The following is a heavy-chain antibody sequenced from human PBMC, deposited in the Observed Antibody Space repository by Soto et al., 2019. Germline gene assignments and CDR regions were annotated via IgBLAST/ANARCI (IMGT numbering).Heavy chain of an antibody. CDR3: ARVEGGYYYYMDV. V-gene: IGHV4-34*01. CDR2: INHSGST. CDR1: GGSFSGYY. J-gene: IGHJ6*03. D-gene: IGHD3-16*01. Sequence: PSETLSLTCAVYGGSFSGYYWSWIRQPPGKGLEWIGEINHSGSTNYNPSLKSRVTISVDTSKNQFSLKLSSVTAADTAVYYCARVEGGYYYYMDVWGKGTTVTVSS.